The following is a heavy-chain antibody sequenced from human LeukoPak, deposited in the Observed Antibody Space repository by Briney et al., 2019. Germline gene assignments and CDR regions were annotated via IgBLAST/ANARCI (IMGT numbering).Heavy chain of an antibody. V-gene: IGHV1-2*02. CDR2: INPNSGGT. Sequence: ASVKVSCKASGYTFTGCYMHWVRQAPGQGLEWMGWINPNSGGTTYAQKFQGRVTMTRDTSISTAYMELSRLRSDDTAVYYCAREGPIAVASFWGQGTLVTVSS. D-gene: IGHD6-19*01. CDR3: AREGPIAVASF. CDR1: GYTFTGCY. J-gene: IGHJ4*02.